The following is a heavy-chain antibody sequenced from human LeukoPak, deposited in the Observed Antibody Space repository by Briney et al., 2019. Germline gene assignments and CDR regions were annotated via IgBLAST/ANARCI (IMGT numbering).Heavy chain of an antibody. J-gene: IGHJ5*02. CDR1: GYSFTSYW. D-gene: IGHD6-19*01. CDR2: IYPGDSDT. V-gene: IGHV5-51*01. CDR3: ARQYSSGWYNWFDP. Sequence: PGESLKISCKGSGYSFTSYWIGWVRQMSGKGLEGMGIIYPGDSDTRYSPSFQGQVTISADKSINTAYLQWSSLKASDTAMYYCARQYSSGWYNWFDPWGQGTLVTVSS.